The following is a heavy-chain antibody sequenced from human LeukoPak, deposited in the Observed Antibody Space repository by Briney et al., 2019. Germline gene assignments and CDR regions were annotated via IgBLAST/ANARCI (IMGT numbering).Heavy chain of an antibody. Sequence: SETLSLTCTVSGGSISSYYWSWIRQPAGKGLEWIGRIYTSGSTSYNPSLKSRVTMSVDTSKNQFSLKLSSVTAADTAVYYCARDRGSSGPYYYYYMDVWGKGTTVTISS. J-gene: IGHJ6*03. CDR2: IYTSGST. CDR3: ARDRGSSGPYYYYYMDV. D-gene: IGHD6-25*01. V-gene: IGHV4-4*07. CDR1: GGSISSYY.